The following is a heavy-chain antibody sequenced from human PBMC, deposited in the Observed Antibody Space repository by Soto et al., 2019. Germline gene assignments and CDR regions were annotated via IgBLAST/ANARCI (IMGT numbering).Heavy chain of an antibody. D-gene: IGHD1-26*01. CDR2: SIPMFGIG. CDR1: GGSFSKYG. J-gene: IGHJ6*02. V-gene: IGHV1-69*01. CDR3: AGGDRENYFYAMDV. Sequence: QVQLVQSGAEVKMPGSSVRVSCKASGGSFSKYGISWVRQAPGQGLEWMGGSIPMFGIGNYAEKLLGRVTITTDESTSTSHMELSSLRSEDTAVYFRAGGDRENYFYAMDVWGQGTTDTVSS.